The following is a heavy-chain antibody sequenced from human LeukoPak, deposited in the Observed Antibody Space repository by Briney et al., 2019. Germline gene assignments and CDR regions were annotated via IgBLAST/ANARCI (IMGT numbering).Heavy chain of an antibody. V-gene: IGHV4-38-2*02. J-gene: IGHJ4*02. CDR1: GYTISSGYY. CDR3: ARSGY. Sequence: SETLSLTCTVSGYTISSGYYWGWIRQPPGKGLEWIGSIYHSGSTYYNPSLKSRVTITVDTSKNQFSLKLSSVTAADTAVYYCARSGYWGQGTLVTVSS. CDR2: IYHSGST.